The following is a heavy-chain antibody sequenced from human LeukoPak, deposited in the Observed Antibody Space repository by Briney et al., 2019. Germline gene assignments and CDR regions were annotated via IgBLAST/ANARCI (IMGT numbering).Heavy chain of an antibody. CDR1: GFTFSSYW. Sequence: GGSLRLSCAASGFTFSSYWMNWARQAPGKGLEWVASINHNGNVNYYVDSVKGRFTISRDNAKNSLYLQMSNLRAEDTAVYFCARGGAARLHFQNWGQGTLVTVYS. D-gene: IGHD6-6*01. V-gene: IGHV3-7*03. CDR2: INHNGNVN. CDR3: ARGGAARLHFQN. J-gene: IGHJ1*01.